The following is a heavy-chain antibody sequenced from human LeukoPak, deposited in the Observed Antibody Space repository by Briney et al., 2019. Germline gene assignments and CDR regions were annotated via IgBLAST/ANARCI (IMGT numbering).Heavy chain of an antibody. Sequence: PSETLSLTCTVSGGSISSGGYYWSWVRQAPGKGLEWVSAISISGVSIYYTDSVKGRFTISRDNSKNTLYLQMNSLRAEDTAVYYCAKVAFTSGWYPADYWGQGTPVTVSS. CDR1: GGSISSGGYY. J-gene: IGHJ4*02. CDR2: ISISGVSI. D-gene: IGHD6-19*01. V-gene: IGHV3-23*01. CDR3: AKVAFTSGWYPADY.